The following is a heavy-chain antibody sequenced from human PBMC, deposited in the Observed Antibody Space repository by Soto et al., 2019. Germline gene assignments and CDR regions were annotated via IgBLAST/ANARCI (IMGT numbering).Heavy chain of an antibody. Sequence: GGSLRLSCAASGFTFSSYAMSWVRQAPGKGLEWVSAISGSGGSTYYADSVKGRFTISRDNSKNTLYLQMNSLRAEDTAVYYCARGWGSYSGFDYWGQGTLVTVSS. CDR2: ISGSGGST. CDR1: GFTFSSYA. V-gene: IGHV3-23*01. D-gene: IGHD3-16*01. J-gene: IGHJ4*02. CDR3: ARGWGSYSGFDY.